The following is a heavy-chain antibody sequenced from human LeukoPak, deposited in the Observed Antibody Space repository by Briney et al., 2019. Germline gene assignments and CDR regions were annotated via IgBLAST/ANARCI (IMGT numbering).Heavy chain of an antibody. Sequence: SETLSLTCTVSGGSISSYYWSWTRQPPGKGLEWIGYIYYSGSTNYNPSLKSRVTISVDTSKNQFSLKLSSVTAADTAVYYCARDSGSYDYWGQGTLVTVSS. CDR3: ARDSGSYDY. V-gene: IGHV4-59*01. CDR2: IYYSGST. J-gene: IGHJ4*02. CDR1: GGSISSYY. D-gene: IGHD1-26*01.